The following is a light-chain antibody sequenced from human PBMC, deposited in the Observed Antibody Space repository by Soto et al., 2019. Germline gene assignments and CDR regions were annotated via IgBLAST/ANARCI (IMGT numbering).Light chain of an antibody. CDR3: QERRNWPPLT. Sequence: EIVLTQSPATLSLSPGERATLSCTASQTISTYLTWYQHKPGQAPRLLIYDASRRAPGIPARFSGSGSGTDFTLAISSLVPEDVAVYYCQERRNWPPLTFGGGTKVEIK. V-gene: IGKV3-11*01. CDR2: DAS. J-gene: IGKJ4*01. CDR1: QTISTY.